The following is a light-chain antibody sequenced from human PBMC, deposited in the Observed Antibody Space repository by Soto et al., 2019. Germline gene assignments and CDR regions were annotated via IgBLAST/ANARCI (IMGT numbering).Light chain of an antibody. CDR3: SSYAGSIELGVV. CDR2: EVS. Sequence: QSALTQPPSASGSPGQSVTISCTGTSSDVGGYNYVSWYQQHPGKAPKLMIYEVSKRPSGVPDRFSGSKSGNTASLTVSGLQAEDEADYYCSSYAGSIELGVVLGGVTKVTVL. CDR1: SSDVGGYNY. J-gene: IGLJ2*01. V-gene: IGLV2-8*01.